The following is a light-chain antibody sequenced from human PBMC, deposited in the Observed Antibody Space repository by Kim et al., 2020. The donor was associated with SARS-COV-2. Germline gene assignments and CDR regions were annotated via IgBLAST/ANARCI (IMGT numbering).Light chain of an antibody. CDR2: KAS. CDR3: QQYCVAPYT. CDR1: ESFSSW. J-gene: IGKJ2*01. Sequence: DIQMTQSPPTLSACVGDTVTITCRASESFSSWLAWYQQKSGKAPTLLIYKASNLESGVPPTFSGSESGTEFTLTISSLQPDDFTTYYCQQYCVAPYTFGQGTKLGI. V-gene: IGKV1-5*03.